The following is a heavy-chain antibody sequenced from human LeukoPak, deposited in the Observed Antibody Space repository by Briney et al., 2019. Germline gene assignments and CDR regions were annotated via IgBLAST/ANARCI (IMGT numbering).Heavy chain of an antibody. CDR2: ISAYNGNT. J-gene: IGHJ6*03. Sequence: GASVKVSCKASGYTFTSYGISWVRQAPGQGLEWMGWISAYNGNTNYAQKFQGRVTMTTDTSTSTAHMELRSLRSDDTAVYYCARRIAYCSGGSCYSAPYYYYYMDVWGKGTTVTVSS. V-gene: IGHV1-18*01. CDR1: GYTFTSYG. D-gene: IGHD2-15*01. CDR3: ARRIAYCSGGSCYSAPYYYYYMDV.